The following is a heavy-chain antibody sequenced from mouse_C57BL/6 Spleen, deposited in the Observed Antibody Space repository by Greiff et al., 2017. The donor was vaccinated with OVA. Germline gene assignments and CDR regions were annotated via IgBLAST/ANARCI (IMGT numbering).Heavy chain of an antibody. Sequence: VQLQQPGAELVRPGSSVKLSCKASGYTFTSYWMHWVKQRPIQGLEWIGNIDPSDSETNYNQKFKDKATLTVDKSSSTAYMQLSSLTSEDSAVYYCARYYSNYWYFDVWGTGTTVTVSS. J-gene: IGHJ1*03. CDR2: IDPSDSET. CDR1: GYTFTSYW. CDR3: ARYYSNYWYFDV. D-gene: IGHD2-5*01. V-gene: IGHV1-52*01.